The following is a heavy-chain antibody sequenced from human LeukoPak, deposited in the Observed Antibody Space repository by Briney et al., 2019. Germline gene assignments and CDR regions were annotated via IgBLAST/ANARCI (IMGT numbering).Heavy chain of an antibody. V-gene: IGHV4-39*01. CDR1: GGSISSTSYY. D-gene: IGHD4-23*01. J-gene: IGHJ5*02. CDR3: ARLAPLVATVVPYNWFDP. Sequence: SETLSLTCTVSGGSISSTSYYWGWIRQPPGKGLEWIGSIYYSGSPYYNPSLKSRVTISVDTSKNHFSLTLSSVTAADTAVYYCARLAPLVATVVPYNWFDPWGQGTLVTVSS. CDR2: IYYSGSP.